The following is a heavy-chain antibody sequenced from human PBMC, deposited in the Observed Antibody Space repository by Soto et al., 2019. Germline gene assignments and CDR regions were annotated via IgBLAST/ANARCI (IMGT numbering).Heavy chain of an antibody. V-gene: IGHV3-33*01. Sequence: ESGGGVVQSGRSLRLSCAASGFTFSSYGMHWVRQAPGKGLEWVAVIWNDGSNKYYANSVKGRFTISRDNSKNTSYLQMNSLTAEDTAVYYCARDRNSNPNYYYHYMDVWGEGTTVTVSS. CDR2: IWNDGSNK. J-gene: IGHJ6*03. CDR1: GFTFSSYG. CDR3: ARDRNSNPNYYYHYMDV. D-gene: IGHD4-4*01.